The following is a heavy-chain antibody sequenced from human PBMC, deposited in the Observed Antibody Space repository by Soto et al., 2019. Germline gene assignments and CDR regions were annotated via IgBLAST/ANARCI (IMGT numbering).Heavy chain of an antibody. CDR2: ISSTTNYI. Sequence: GGSLRLSCAASGFTFTRYSMNWVRQAPGKGLEWVSSISSTTNYIYYGDSMKGRFTISRDNAKNSLYLEMNSLRAEDTAVYYCARESEDLTSNFDYWGQGTLVTVCS. CDR1: GFTFTRYS. V-gene: IGHV3-21*06. CDR3: ARESEDLTSNFDY. J-gene: IGHJ4*02.